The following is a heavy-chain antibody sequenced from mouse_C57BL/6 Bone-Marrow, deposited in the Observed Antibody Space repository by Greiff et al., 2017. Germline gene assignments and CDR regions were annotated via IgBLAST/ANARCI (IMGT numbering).Heavy chain of an antibody. CDR2: ISSGGSYT. V-gene: IGHV5-6*02. D-gene: IGHD2-2*01. J-gene: IGHJ3*01. CDR1: GFTFSSYG. CDR3: ARRRLAWFAY. Sequence: EVMLVESGGDLVKPGGSLKLSCAASGFTFSSYGMSWVRQTPDKRLEWVATISSGGSYTYYPDSVKGRFTISSDNAKNTLYLQMSSLKSEDTAMYYCARRRLAWFAYWGQGTLVTVSA.